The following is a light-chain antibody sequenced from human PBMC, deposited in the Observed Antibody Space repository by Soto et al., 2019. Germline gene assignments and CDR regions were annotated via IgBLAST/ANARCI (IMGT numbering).Light chain of an antibody. Sequence: EVVLTQSPGTVSLSPGERATLSCRASQSITSSYIAWYQQKPGQAPRLLIYAASSRATGIPDRFSGSGSGTDITLSISRLEPDDFAVYYCQQYGSSVTWTFGQGTKVEIK. J-gene: IGKJ1*01. V-gene: IGKV3-20*01. CDR2: AAS. CDR1: QSITSSY. CDR3: QQYGSSVTWT.